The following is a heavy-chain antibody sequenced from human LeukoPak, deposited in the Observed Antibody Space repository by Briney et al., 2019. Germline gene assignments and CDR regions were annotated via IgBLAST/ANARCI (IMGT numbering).Heavy chain of an antibody. CDR2: IWYDGSNK. CDR3: ARKLGEYFDY. Sequence: GRSLRLSCAASGFTFSSYGMHWVRQAPGKGLEWVAVIWYDGSNKYYADSVKGRFTISRDNSKNTLYLQMNSLRAEDTAVYYCARKLGEYFDYWGQGTLDTVSS. D-gene: IGHD3-10*01. CDR1: GFTFSSYG. V-gene: IGHV3-33*01. J-gene: IGHJ4*02.